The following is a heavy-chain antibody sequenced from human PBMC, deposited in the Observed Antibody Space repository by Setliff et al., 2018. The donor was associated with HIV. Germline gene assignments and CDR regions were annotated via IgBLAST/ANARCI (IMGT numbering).Heavy chain of an antibody. V-gene: IGHV4-34*01. CDR3: ARGSYRGSGFFVRYFDF. J-gene: IGHJ4*02. D-gene: IGHD3-3*01. Sequence: PSETLSLTCAVYGAPFNGYYWAWIRQSPAKGLEWIGEIYHSGIVNYNPSLQSRVTISTDTSKNQFSLRLNSVTVADTAVYYCARGSYRGSGFFVRYFDFWGQGSLVTVSS. CDR1: GAPFNGYY. CDR2: IYHSGIV.